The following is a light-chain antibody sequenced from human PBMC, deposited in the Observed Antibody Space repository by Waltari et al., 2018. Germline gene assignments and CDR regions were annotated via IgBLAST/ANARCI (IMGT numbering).Light chain of an antibody. CDR2: EGS. V-gene: IGLV2-23*01. Sequence: QSALTQPASVSGSPGPSLTISCAGTSSHVGSYNLVSWYQQHPGNAPKLMIYEGSKRPSGVSNRFSGSKSGNTASLTISGLQAEDEADYYCCSYAGGSTWVFGGGTKVTVL. CDR1: SSHVGSYNL. J-gene: IGLJ3*02. CDR3: CSYAGGSTWV.